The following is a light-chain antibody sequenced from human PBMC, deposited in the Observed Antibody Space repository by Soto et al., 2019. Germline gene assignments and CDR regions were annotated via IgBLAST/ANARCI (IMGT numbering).Light chain of an antibody. Sequence: EIVLTQSPGTLSLSPGERATLSCRASQSVSSSYLAWYQQKPGQAPRLLIYGASSRATGIPDRFSGSGSGTDLPLTISRLEPEDFAVYYCHQYDSSPLTFGGGTKVEIK. CDR1: QSVSSSY. V-gene: IGKV3-20*01. CDR3: HQYDSSPLT. J-gene: IGKJ4*01. CDR2: GAS.